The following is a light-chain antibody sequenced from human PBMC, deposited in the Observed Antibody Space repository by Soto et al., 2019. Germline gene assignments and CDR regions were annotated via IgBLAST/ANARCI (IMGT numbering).Light chain of an antibody. CDR3: ATWDDSLSGWV. V-gene: IGLV1-47*02. J-gene: IGLJ3*02. CDR1: TSNIGGGYP. CDR2: SNN. Sequence: QSVLTQPPSVSGAPGQRVTIVCTGSTSNIGGGYPVHWYRHLPGAAPKLLIYSNNQRPSGVPDRFSGSKSGTSASLAISGLRSEDEADYYCATWDDSLSGWVFGGGTKLTVL.